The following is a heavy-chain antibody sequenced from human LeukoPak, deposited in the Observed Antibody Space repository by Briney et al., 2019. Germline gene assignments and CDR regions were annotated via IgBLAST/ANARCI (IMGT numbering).Heavy chain of an antibody. J-gene: IGHJ4*02. CDR3: TTELDVRPNHY. D-gene: IGHD1-14*01. Sequence: GGTLRLSCAVSGLTFSNAWMSWVRHPPGKGLEWVGRIKRKRDGGTTDYAAPVKGRFTISRDDSQNTLYLQMNSLKSEDTAVYYCTTELDVRPNHYWGQGTLVTVSS. V-gene: IGHV3-15*01. CDR1: GLTFSNAW. CDR2: IKRKRDGGTT.